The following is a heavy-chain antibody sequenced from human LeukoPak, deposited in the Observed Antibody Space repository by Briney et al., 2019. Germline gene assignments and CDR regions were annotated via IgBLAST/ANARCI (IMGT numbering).Heavy chain of an antibody. Sequence: SVKVSCKASGGTFSSYAISWVRQAPGQGLEWMGRIIPILGIANYAQKFQGRVTITADKSTSTAYMELSSLRSEDTAVYYCADAQNYYDSSDLDAFGIWGQGTMVTVSS. D-gene: IGHD3-22*01. CDR3: ADAQNYYDSSDLDAFGI. CDR2: IIPILGIA. J-gene: IGHJ3*02. CDR1: GGTFSSYA. V-gene: IGHV1-69*04.